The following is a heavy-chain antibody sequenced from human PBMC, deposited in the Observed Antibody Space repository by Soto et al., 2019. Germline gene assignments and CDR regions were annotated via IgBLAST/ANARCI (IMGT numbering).Heavy chain of an antibody. V-gene: IGHV4-61*08. CDR2: IYYSGST. Sequence: SETLSLTCTVSGGSVSSGDYYWSWIRQPPGKGLEWIGNIYYSGSTNYNPSLKSRVTISVDTPKNQFSLKLSSVTAADTAVYYCARGSGWFESNNWFDPWGQGTLVTVSS. CDR3: ARGSGWFESNNWFDP. D-gene: IGHD6-19*01. J-gene: IGHJ5*02. CDR1: GGSVSSGDYY.